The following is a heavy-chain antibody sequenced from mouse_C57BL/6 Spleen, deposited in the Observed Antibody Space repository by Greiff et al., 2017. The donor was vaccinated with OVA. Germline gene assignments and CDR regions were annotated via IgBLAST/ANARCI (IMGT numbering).Heavy chain of an antibody. Sequence: VQLQQPGAELVRPGSSVKLSCKASGYTFTSYWMHWVKQRPIQGLEWIGNIDPSDSETHYNQKFKDKATMTVDKSSSTAYMQLSSLTSEDSAVYYCERGRDLRLFDYWGQGTTLTVST. CDR3: ERGRDLRLFDY. J-gene: IGHJ2*01. CDR2: IDPSDSET. D-gene: IGHD3-2*02. CDR1: GYTFTSYW. V-gene: IGHV1-52*01.